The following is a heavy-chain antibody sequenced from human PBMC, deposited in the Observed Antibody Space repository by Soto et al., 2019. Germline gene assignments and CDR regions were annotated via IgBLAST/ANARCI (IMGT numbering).Heavy chain of an antibody. J-gene: IGHJ4*02. CDR3: AALWGQD. D-gene: IGHD3-10*01. Sequence: QLQLQESGPGLVKPSETLSLTCTVSGGSISSSSYYWGWIRQPPGKGLEWIGSIYYSGSTYYNPSPKGRVTISVKTSKNQFSPKLSSGTAADTAVYYCAALWGQDWGQGTLVTVSS. V-gene: IGHV4-39*01. CDR2: IYYSGST. CDR1: GGSISSSSYY.